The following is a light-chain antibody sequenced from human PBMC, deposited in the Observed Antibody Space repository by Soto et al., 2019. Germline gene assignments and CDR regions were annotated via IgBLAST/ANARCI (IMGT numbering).Light chain of an antibody. J-gene: IGKJ4*01. CDR1: QDINNY. CDR2: DAF. V-gene: IGKV1-33*01. CDR3: QQYDSLPPT. Sequence: DIQMAQCPSSLSASVGDRVTITCQASQDINNYLNWYQQKPGKAPKLLIFDAFKLDTGVPSRFSGGGSGTDFTFTITSLQPEDIATYFCQQYDSLPPTFGGGTRVEI.